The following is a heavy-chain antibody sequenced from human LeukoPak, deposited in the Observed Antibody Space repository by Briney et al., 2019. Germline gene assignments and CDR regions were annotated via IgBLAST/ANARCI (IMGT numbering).Heavy chain of an antibody. Sequence: SQTLSLTCTVSGGSISSGGYYWSWIRQHPGKGLEWIGYIYYSGSTYYNPSLKSRVTMSVDTSKNQFSLKLSSVTAADTAVYYCASTEITMIVGAFDYWGQGTLVTVSS. V-gene: IGHV4-31*03. D-gene: IGHD3-22*01. CDR2: IYYSGST. CDR3: ASTEITMIVGAFDY. CDR1: GGSISSGGYY. J-gene: IGHJ4*02.